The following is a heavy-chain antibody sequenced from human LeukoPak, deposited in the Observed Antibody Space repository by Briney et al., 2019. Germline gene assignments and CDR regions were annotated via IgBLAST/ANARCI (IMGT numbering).Heavy chain of an antibody. D-gene: IGHD3-9*01. CDR1: GFRFSNYG. J-gene: IGHJ4*02. Sequence: GGSLRLSCAASGFRFSNYGMYWVRQAPGKGLEWLALISYDGSKKYYADSVKGRFTISRDNSKNTLYLQMNSLRAEDTAVYYCARQDSIYDILTGYSYYFDYWGQGTLVTVSS. CDR3: ARQDSIYDILTGYSYYFDY. CDR2: ISYDGSKK. V-gene: IGHV3-30*03.